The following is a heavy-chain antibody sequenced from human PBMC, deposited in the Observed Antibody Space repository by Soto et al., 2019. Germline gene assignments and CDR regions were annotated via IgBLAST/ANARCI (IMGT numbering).Heavy chain of an antibody. V-gene: IGHV3-30*18. CDR3: AKDSRIVVVTAPYDY. J-gene: IGHJ4*02. CDR1: GFTFSGYG. D-gene: IGHD2-21*02. CDR2: ISYDGSNK. Sequence: QVQLVESGGGVVQPGRSLRLSCAASGFTFSGYGMHWVRQAPGKGLEWVAVISYDGSNKYYADSVKGRFTISRDNSKNTLYLQMNSLRAEDTAVYYCAKDSRIVVVTAPYDYWGQGTLVTVSS.